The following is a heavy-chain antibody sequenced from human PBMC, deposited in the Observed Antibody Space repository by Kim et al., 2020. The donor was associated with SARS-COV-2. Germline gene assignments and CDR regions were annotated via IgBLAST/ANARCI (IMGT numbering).Heavy chain of an antibody. D-gene: IGHD6-13*01. CDR2: IYYTGLT. CDR3: ARHRKLVVLAAPFAP. J-gene: IGHJ5*02. V-gene: IGHV4-39*01. CDR1: GDPVSSSSYY. Sequence: SETLSLTCTVSGDPVSSSSYYWGWIRQPPGKGLEWIGSIYYTGLTWYNPSLRSRATIYADTSKKEFSLNLTSVTAADTAVYYCARHRKLVVLAAPFAPWGQGNLVTVSS.